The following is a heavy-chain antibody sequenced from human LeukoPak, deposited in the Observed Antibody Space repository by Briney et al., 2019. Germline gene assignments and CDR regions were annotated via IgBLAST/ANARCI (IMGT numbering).Heavy chain of an antibody. J-gene: IGHJ6*02. D-gene: IGHD3-22*01. Sequence: SQTLSLTCAISGDRVSSNSAAWNWIRQSPSRGLEWLGRTYYRSKWYNDYAVSVKSRITINPDTSKNQFSLQLNSVTPEDTAVYYCARDQNYYDSSGYYFYYYYGMDVWGQGTTVTVSS. CDR1: GDRVSSNSAA. CDR2: TYYRSKWYN. CDR3: ARDQNYYDSSGYYFYYYYGMDV. V-gene: IGHV6-1*01.